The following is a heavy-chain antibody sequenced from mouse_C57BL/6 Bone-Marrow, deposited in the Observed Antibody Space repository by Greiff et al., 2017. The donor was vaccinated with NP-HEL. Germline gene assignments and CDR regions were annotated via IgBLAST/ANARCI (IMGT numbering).Heavy chain of an antibody. CDR2: ISNGGGST. D-gene: IGHD2-1*01. V-gene: IGHV5-12*01. CDR3: ARLGLLWSYYAMDY. CDR1: GFTFSDYY. J-gene: IGHJ4*01. Sequence: EVQVVESGGGLVQPGGSLKLSCAASGFTFSDYYMYWVRQTPEKRLEWVAYISNGGGSTYYPDTVKGRSTIPRDNAKNTLYLQMSRLKSADTAMYYCARLGLLWSYYAMDYWGQGTSVTVSS.